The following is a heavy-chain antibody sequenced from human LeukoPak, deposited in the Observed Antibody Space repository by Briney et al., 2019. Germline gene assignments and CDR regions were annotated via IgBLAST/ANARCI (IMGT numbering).Heavy chain of an antibody. D-gene: IGHD1-7*01. Sequence: ASVKVSCKASGYTFTGYYMHWVRQAPGQGLEWMGWINPNSDGTNYAQKLQGRITMTTDTSTSTAYMELRSLRSDDTAVYYCARLGLPYYYYYMDVWGKGTTVTVSS. CDR2: INPNSDGT. CDR3: ARLGLPYYYYYMDV. J-gene: IGHJ6*03. CDR1: GYTFTGYY. V-gene: IGHV1-2*02.